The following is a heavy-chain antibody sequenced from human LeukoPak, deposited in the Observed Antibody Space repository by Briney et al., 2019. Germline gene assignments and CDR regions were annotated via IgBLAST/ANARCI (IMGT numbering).Heavy chain of an antibody. CDR3: ARGPSGYHNT. CDR1: GFTFSSYS. Sequence: GGSLRLSCAASGFTFSSYSMNWVRQAPGKGLEWVSSISSTSSYIYYAASVKGRFTISRDNAKSSLYLQMNSLRAEDTAVYYCARGPSGYHNTGGQGTLVTVSS. V-gene: IGHV3-21*01. D-gene: IGHD5-12*01. CDR2: ISSTSSYI. J-gene: IGHJ4*02.